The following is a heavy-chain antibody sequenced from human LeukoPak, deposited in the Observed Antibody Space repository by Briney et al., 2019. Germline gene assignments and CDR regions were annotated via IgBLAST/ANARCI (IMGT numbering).Heavy chain of an antibody. V-gene: IGHV3-74*01. D-gene: IGHD5-18*01. CDR1: GFTFSSYW. J-gene: IGHJ4*02. CDR3: ARIPRVYSGYFEVAWIQLFLDY. Sequence: PGGSLRLSCAASGFTFSSYWMHWVRQAPGKGLVWVSRINSDGSSTSYADSVKGRFTISRDNAKNTLYLQMNSLRAEDTAVYYCARIPRVYSGYFEVAWIQLFLDYWGQGTLVTVSS. CDR2: INSDGSST.